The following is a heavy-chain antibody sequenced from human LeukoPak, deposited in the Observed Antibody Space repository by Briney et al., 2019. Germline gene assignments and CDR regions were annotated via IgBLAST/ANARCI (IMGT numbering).Heavy chain of an antibody. CDR2: ISSSGSTI. CDR1: GFTFSSYE. J-gene: IGHJ6*04. V-gene: IGHV3-48*03. Sequence: PGGSLRLSCAASGFTFSSYEMNWVRQAPGKGLEWVSYISSSGSTIYYADSVKGRFTISRDNAKNSLYLQMNSLRAEDTAVYYCARDRGYCSSTSCPDPVYYYYGIDVWGKETTVTVSS. D-gene: IGHD2-2*01. CDR3: ARDRGYCSSTSCPDPVYYYYGIDV.